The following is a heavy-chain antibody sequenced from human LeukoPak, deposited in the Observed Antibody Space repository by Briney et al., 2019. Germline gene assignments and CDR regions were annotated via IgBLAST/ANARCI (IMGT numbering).Heavy chain of an antibody. D-gene: IGHD3-22*01. V-gene: IGHV3-21*01. J-gene: IGHJ3*02. CDR2: ISSSSTYI. CDR1: AFTFSTYS. Sequence: GGSLGLSCAASAFTFSTYSMNWVRQAPGKGLEWVSSISSSSTYINYADSVKGRFTISRDNAKNALYLQMNSLRAEDTAVYYCAGSYDGTGYGIWGQGTMVAVSS. CDR3: AGSYDGTGYGI.